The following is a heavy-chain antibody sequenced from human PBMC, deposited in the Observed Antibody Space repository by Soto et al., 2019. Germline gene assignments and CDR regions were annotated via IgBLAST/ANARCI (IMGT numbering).Heavy chain of an antibody. V-gene: IGHV4-31*03. CDR3: ATLYMVRGVRTFDY. CDR1: GGSISSGGYY. J-gene: IGHJ4*02. CDR2: IYYTGST. Sequence: QVQLQESGPGLVKPSQTLSLTCTVSGGSISSGGYYWSWIRQHPGKGVEWIGYIYYTGSTYYNPSLKSRVTISVDTSKNQFSLKLSSVTAADTAVYYCATLYMVRGVRTFDYWGQGTLVTVSS. D-gene: IGHD3-10*01.